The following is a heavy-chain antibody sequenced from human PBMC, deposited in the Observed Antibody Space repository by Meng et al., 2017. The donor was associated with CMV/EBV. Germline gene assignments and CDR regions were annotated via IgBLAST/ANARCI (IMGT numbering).Heavy chain of an antibody. CDR3: ATAYYYDSSGSGDAFDI. Sequence: ASVKVSCKVSGYTLTELSMHWVRQAPGKGLEWMGGFDPEDGETIYAQKFQGRVTVTEDTSTDTAYMELSSLRSEDTAVYYCATAYYYDSSGSGDAFDIWGQGTMVTVSS. V-gene: IGHV1-24*01. CDR2: FDPEDGET. J-gene: IGHJ3*02. CDR1: GYTLTELS. D-gene: IGHD3-22*01.